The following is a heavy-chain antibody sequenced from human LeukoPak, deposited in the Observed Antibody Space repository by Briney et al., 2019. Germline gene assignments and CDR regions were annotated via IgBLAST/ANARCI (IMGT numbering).Heavy chain of an antibody. CDR3: ARVNSGSYDSLSVYYPYFFDY. CDR2: IYYSGIT. Sequence: SETLSLTCTVSGGSISTYYWSWIRQPPGRGLEWVGYIYYSGITKYNPSLKSRVTISVDTSKNQFSLKLSSVTAADTAVYYCARVNSGSYDSLSVYYPYFFDYWGQGTLVTVSS. V-gene: IGHV4-59*01. CDR1: GGSISTYY. D-gene: IGHD3-3*01. J-gene: IGHJ4*02.